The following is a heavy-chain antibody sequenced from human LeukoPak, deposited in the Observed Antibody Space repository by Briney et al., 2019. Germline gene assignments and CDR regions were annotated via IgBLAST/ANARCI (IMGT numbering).Heavy chain of an antibody. CDR2: INQDGSEK. D-gene: IGHD2-2*01. CDR3: ARAIVVVPSTIPWYFDH. Sequence: PGGSLRLSCATSGFIFSRYWMSWVRQAPGKGLEWVATINQDGSEKYYVDSVRGRFTISRDNAKNSLYLQVNSLRVEDTAVYYCARAIVVVPSTIPWYFDHWGQGTLVTVSS. CDR1: GFIFSRYW. J-gene: IGHJ4*02. V-gene: IGHV3-7*01.